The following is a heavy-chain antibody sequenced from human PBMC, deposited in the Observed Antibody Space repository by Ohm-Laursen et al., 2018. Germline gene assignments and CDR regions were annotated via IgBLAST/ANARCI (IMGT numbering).Heavy chain of an antibody. Sequence: SLRLSCAASGFTFSSYVMSWVRQAPGKGLEWVSDITVSGNTYYADSVKGRFSISRDNSKNTLSLQMNSLRAEDTAVYYCAGYGGTSRWGQGALVTVSS. CDR3: AGYGGTSR. D-gene: IGHD1-26*01. CDR2: ITVSGNT. J-gene: IGHJ4*02. V-gene: IGHV3-23*01. CDR1: GFTFSSYV.